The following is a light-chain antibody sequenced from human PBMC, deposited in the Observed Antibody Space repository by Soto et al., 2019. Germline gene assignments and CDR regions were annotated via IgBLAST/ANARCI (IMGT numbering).Light chain of an antibody. V-gene: IGKV2-28*01. J-gene: IGKJ5*01. CDR1: QSLLHSNGYNY. Sequence: DIVMTQSPLSLPVTPGEPASISCRSSQSLLHSNGYNYLDWYLQKPGQSQQLLIYLGSNRASGVTDRFSVSRSVTDFTLKISRVEADDVGVYYCMQALQTRITFGQRTRLLIK. CDR2: LGS. CDR3: MQALQTRIT.